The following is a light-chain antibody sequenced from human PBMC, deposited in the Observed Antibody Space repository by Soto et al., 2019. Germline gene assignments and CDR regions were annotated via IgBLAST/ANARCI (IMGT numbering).Light chain of an antibody. Sequence: DIQMTQSPSTLSASVGDRVTITCRASQSISIWLAWYQQKPWKAPKLLIYDASRLESGVPSRFSGSGSGTEFILAINSMEPDDFATYYCQQYDDYSPRWTFGQGTKVEI. V-gene: IGKV1-5*01. CDR3: QQYDDYSPRWT. CDR2: DAS. CDR1: QSISIW. J-gene: IGKJ1*01.